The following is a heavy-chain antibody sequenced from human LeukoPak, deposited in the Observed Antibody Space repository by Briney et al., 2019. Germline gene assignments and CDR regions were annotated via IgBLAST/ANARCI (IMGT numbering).Heavy chain of an antibody. CDR3: VRDGCGVSSWVSH. V-gene: IGHV5-10-1*01. J-gene: IGHJ4*02. CDR2: IDPGDSFT. D-gene: IGHD2-21*01. Sequence: GESLKISCKASGYRFITYWIGWVRQMPGKGLEWMGRIDPGDSFTKYRPSLEGRVTISADKSLSTVYLQWSSLKASDTAIYYCVRDGCGVSSWVSHWGQGTLVTVSS. CDR1: GYRFITYW.